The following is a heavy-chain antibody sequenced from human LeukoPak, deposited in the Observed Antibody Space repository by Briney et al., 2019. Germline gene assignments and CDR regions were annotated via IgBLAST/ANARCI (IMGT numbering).Heavy chain of an antibody. D-gene: IGHD4-17*01. CDR2: ISGSGDNT. CDR1: GFTFSSYA. CDR3: AKGRGTAVTSAANY. V-gene: IGHV3-23*01. Sequence: GGSLRLSCAASGFTFSSYAMSWVRQAPGKGLEGVSSISGSGDNTYYADSVKDRFSISRDNYKTTVSLQMNSLRAEDTAVYYCAKGRGTAVTSAANYWGQGTLVTVSS. J-gene: IGHJ4*02.